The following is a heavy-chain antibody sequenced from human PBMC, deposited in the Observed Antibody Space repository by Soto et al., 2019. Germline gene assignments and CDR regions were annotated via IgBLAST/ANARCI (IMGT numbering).Heavy chain of an antibody. V-gene: IGHV4-4*07. CDR3: ARDIGSYAYGEGY. D-gene: IGHD3-10*01. J-gene: IGHJ4*02. CDR2: VYSSGTT. Sequence: XETLALTCSVSGGSINSYWWSWIRQPAGKGLEWIGRVYSSGTTDYNPSLNSRATMSVETSKNQFSLKLSSVTAADTAVYYCARDIGSYAYGEGYWGQGLQVTVSS. CDR1: GGSINSYW.